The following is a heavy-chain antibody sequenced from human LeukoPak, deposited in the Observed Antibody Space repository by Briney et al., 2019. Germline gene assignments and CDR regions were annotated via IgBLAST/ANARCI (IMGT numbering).Heavy chain of an antibody. Sequence: GGSLRLSCAASGFTFSSYGMHWVRQAPGKGLEWVAVISYDGSNKYYADSVKGRFTISRDNSKNTLYLQMNSLRAEDTAVYYCAKDGASLRYFDWPPRDYYYYGMDVWGQGTTVTVSS. CDR1: GFTFSSYG. V-gene: IGHV3-30*18. CDR2: ISYDGSNK. J-gene: IGHJ6*02. D-gene: IGHD3-9*01. CDR3: AKDGASLRYFDWPPRDYYYYGMDV.